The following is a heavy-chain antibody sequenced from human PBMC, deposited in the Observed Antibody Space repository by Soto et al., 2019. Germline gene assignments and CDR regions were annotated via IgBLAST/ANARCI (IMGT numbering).Heavy chain of an antibody. Sequence: PSETLSLTCTVSGDSISSTTYYWGWIRQPPGKALEWIGSIYYSGSTYYNPSLKSRVTISVDTSKNQFSLKLSSVTAADTAVYYCARHDWAKPFDYWGQGTLVTVSS. D-gene: IGHD3-9*01. CDR2: IYYSGST. J-gene: IGHJ4*02. CDR1: GDSISSTTYY. CDR3: ARHDWAKPFDY. V-gene: IGHV4-39*01.